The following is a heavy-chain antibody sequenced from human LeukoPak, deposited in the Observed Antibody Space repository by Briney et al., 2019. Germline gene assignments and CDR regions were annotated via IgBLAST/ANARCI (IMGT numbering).Heavy chain of an antibody. J-gene: IGHJ4*02. D-gene: IGHD3-10*01. CDR3: ARFITMVRGVIIYGDY. CDR1: SGSFRTYY. Sequence: SETLSLTCTVSSGSFRTYYWSWIRQPPGKGLEWIGEINHSGSTNYNPSLKSRVTISVDTSKNQFSLKLSSVTAADTAVYYCARFITMVRGVIIYGDYWGQGTLVTVSS. CDR2: INHSGST. V-gene: IGHV4-34*01.